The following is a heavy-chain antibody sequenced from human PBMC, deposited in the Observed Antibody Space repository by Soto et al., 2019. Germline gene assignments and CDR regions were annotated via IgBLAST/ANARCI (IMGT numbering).Heavy chain of an antibody. Sequence: SETLSLTCTVSGGSISSSRFHWGWIRQPPGKGLEWNGNIKYSGTTNYNPSLKSRVTISVDTSKNQFSLKLSSVTAADTAVYYCARAYGGYADYWGQGALVTVSS. CDR2: IKYSGTT. V-gene: IGHV4-39*07. D-gene: IGHD5-12*01. J-gene: IGHJ4*02. CDR1: GGSISSSRFH. CDR3: ARAYGGYADY.